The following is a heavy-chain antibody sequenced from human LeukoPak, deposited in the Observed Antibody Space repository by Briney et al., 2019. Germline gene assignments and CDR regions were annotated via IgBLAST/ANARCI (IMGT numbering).Heavy chain of an antibody. J-gene: IGHJ5*02. CDR1: GFTFSSYD. CDR2: IGTAGDT. D-gene: IGHD2-21*02. CDR3: AKIESDSPFDP. V-gene: IGHV3-13*01. Sequence: PGGSLRLSCAASGFTFSSYDMHWVRRATGKGLEWVSAIGTAGDTYYPGSVKGRFTISRDNSKNTLYLQMNSLRAEDTAVYYCAKIESDSPFDPWGQGTLVTVSS.